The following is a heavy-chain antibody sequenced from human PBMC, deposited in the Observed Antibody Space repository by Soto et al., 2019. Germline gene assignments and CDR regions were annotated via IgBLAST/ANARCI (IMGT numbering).Heavy chain of an antibody. Sequence: GGSLRLSCAASGFTFSSYEMNWVRQAPGKGLEWVSYISSSGSTIYYADSVKGRFTISRDNAKNSLYLQMNSLRAEDTAVYYCARDLGFWSGYYFDYWGQRTLVTVSS. CDR1: GFTFSSYE. J-gene: IGHJ4*02. V-gene: IGHV3-48*03. CDR3: ARDLGFWSGYYFDY. D-gene: IGHD3-3*01. CDR2: ISSSGSTI.